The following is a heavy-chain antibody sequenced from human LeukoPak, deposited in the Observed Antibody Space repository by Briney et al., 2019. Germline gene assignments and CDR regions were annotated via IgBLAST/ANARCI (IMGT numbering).Heavy chain of an antibody. V-gene: IGHV1-24*01. CDR2: FDPEDGET. CDR3: ATFQPLWIAEAPFDY. D-gene: IGHD1-1*01. Sequence: ASVNVSCKVSGYTLTELSMHWVRQAPGKGLEWMGGFDPEDGETIYAQKFQGRVTMTEDTSTDTAYMELSSLRSEDTAVYYCATFQPLWIAEAPFDYWGQGTLVTVSS. J-gene: IGHJ4*02. CDR1: GYTLTELS.